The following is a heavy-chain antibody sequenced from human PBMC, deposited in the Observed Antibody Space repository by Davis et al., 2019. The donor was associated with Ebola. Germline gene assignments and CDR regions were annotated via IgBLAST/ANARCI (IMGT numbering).Heavy chain of an antibody. V-gene: IGHV1-18*01. J-gene: IGHJ5*02. CDR1: GYTFTSYG. CDR2: ISAYNGNT. CDR3: ARSITMILGGWFDP. Sequence: ASVKVSCKASGYTFTSYGISWVRQAPGQGLEWMGWISAYNGNTNYAQKLQGRVTMTTDTSTSTAYMELRSLRSDYTAVYYCARSITMILGGWFDPWGQGTLVTVSS. D-gene: IGHD3-22*01.